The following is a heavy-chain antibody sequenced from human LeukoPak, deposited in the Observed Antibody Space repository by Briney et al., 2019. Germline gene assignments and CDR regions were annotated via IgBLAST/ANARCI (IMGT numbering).Heavy chain of an antibody. Sequence: SETLSLTCTVSGGSISSYYWSWIRQHPGKGLEWIGYIYYSGSTYYNPSLKSRVTISVDTSKNQFSLKLSSVTAADTAVYYCARSALGTLEWLSNFDYWGQGTLVTVSS. D-gene: IGHD3-3*01. CDR2: IYYSGST. CDR3: ARSALGTLEWLSNFDY. CDR1: GGSISSYY. V-gene: IGHV4-59*06. J-gene: IGHJ4*02.